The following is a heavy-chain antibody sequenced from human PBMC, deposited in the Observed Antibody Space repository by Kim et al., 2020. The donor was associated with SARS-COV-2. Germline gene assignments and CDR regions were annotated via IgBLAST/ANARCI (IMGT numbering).Heavy chain of an antibody. D-gene: IGHD3-9*01. Sequence: GGSLRLSCAASGFTFSNAWMSWVRQAPGKGLEWVGRIKSKTDGGTTDYAAPVKGRFTISRDDSKNTLYLQMNSLKTEDTAVYYCTTLLRYFDWLAVKDYYYGRDVWARRTRVTVSS. CDR2: IKSKTDGGTT. CDR1: GFTFSNAW. CDR3: TTLLRYFDWLAVKDYYYGRDV. V-gene: IGHV3-15*01. J-gene: IGHJ6*01.